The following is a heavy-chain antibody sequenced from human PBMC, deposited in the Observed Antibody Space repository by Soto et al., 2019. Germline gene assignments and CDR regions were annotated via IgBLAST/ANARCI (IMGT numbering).Heavy chain of an antibody. CDR2: MNPNSGNT. CDR1: GYTFTSYD. CDR3: ARDIKGYSSTVVLVYYYYYYMDV. V-gene: IGHV1-8*01. Sequence: ASVKVSCKASGYTFTSYDINWLRQATGQGLEWMGWMNPNSGNTGYAQKFQGRVTMTRNTSISTAYMELSSLRSEDTAVYYCARDIKGYSSTVVLVYYYYYYMDVWGKGTTVTVSS. J-gene: IGHJ6*03. D-gene: IGHD6-13*01.